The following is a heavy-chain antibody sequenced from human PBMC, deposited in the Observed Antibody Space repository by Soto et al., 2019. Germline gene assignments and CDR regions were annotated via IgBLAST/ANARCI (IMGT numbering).Heavy chain of an antibody. J-gene: IGHJ4*02. CDR2: IYYSGST. Sequence: PETLSLTCTVSGGSISSYYWSWIRQPPGKGLEWIGYIYYSGSTNYNPSLKSRVTVSVDTSKNQFSLKLSSVTAADTAVYYCARVRTGSVRYFDYWGQGTLVTVSS. D-gene: IGHD3-9*01. CDR1: GGSISSYY. V-gene: IGHV4-59*01. CDR3: ARVRTGSVRYFDY.